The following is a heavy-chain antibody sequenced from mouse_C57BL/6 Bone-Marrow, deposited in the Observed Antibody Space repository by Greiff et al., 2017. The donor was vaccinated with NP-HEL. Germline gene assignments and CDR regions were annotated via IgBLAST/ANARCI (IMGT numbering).Heavy chain of an antibody. V-gene: IGHV1-50*01. D-gene: IGHD1-1*01. Sequence: VQLQQPGAELVKPGASVKLSCKASGYTFTSYWMQWVKQRPGQGLEWIGEIDPSDSYTNYNQKFKGKATFTVDTSSSTAYMQLSSLTSEDSAVYYCARRGVYGTTVVATPYYWGQGTTLTVSS. CDR3: ARRGVYGTTVVATPYY. CDR1: GYTFTSYW. CDR2: IDPSDSYT. J-gene: IGHJ2*01.